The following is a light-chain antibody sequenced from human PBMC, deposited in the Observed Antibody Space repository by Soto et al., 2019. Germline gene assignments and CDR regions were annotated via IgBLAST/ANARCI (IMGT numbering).Light chain of an antibody. J-gene: IGKJ1*01. CDR1: QSISSW. Sequence: DIQMTQSPSPLSASVGDRVTITCRASQSISSWLAWYQQKPGKAPKLLIYDASSLESGVPSRFSGSVSGTEFTLTISSLQPDDFATYYCQQYNSYWTFGQGTKVEIK. CDR2: DAS. CDR3: QQYNSYWT. V-gene: IGKV1-5*01.